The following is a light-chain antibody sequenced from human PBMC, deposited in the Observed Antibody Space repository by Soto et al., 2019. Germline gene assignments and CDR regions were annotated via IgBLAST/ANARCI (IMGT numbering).Light chain of an antibody. Sequence: DIQMTQSPSTLSGSVGDRVTITCRASQTISSWLAWYQQKPGKAPKLLIYKASTLKSGVPSRFRGSGSGTEFPLTISSRQPDDFATYYCQHYNSFSEAFGQGTKVELK. V-gene: IGKV1-5*03. J-gene: IGKJ1*01. CDR1: QTISSW. CDR2: KAS. CDR3: QHYNSFSEA.